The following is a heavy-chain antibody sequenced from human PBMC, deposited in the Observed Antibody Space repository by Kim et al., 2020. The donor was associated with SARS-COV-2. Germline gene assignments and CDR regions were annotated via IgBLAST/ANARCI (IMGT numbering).Heavy chain of an antibody. CDR1: GFTFSRYG. D-gene: IGHD6-19*01. J-gene: IGHJ6*02. V-gene: IGHV3-30*18. CDR2: ISYDGRNK. Sequence: GGSLRLSCAASGFTFSRYGMHWVRQAPGKGLEWVAVISYDGRNKNYADSVKGRFTISRDNSKNTLYLQMNSLRAEDKAVYYCAKDLVGYSSGWNYYYYGMDVWGHGTTVTVSS. CDR3: AKDLVGYSSGWNYYYYGMDV.